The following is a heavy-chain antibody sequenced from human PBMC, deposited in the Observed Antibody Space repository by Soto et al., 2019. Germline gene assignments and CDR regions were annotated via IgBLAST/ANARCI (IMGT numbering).Heavy chain of an antibody. CDR3: ARGPPIVGNTTPLDS. D-gene: IGHD1-26*01. CDR2: IYHAGST. CDR1: GGSITNSNW. V-gene: IGHV4-4*02. J-gene: IGHJ4*02. Sequence: SETLSFTCSVSGGSITNSNWWTWVRLPPAKGLEWIGDIYHAGSTKYNPSLERRVTISVDTSKNQFALTLTSVTAADTAVYFCARGPPIVGNTTPLDSWGRGTLVTVS.